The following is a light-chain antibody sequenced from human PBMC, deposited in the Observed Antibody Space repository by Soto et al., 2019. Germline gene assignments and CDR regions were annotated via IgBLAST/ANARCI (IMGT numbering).Light chain of an antibody. CDR3: QQYYSTPYT. V-gene: IGKV4-1*01. CDR1: QSILYTSNNKNY. J-gene: IGKJ2*01. CDR2: WAS. Sequence: DVVMTQSPDSLAVSLGERATFNCKSSQSILYTSNNKNYLAWFQQKPGQPPKLLIYWASTRESGVTDRFSGSGSGTDFTLTISSLQAEDVAVYFCQQYYSTPYTFGQGTKLEIK.